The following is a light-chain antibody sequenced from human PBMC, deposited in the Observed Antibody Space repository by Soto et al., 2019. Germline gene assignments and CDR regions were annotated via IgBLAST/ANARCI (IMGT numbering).Light chain of an antibody. CDR2: DDS. J-gene: IGLJ1*01. CDR3: QVWESGRGV. Sequence: SCALTQPPSVSVAPGQTARITCGGNNIGGKSVHWYQQKPGQAPVLVVYDDSDRPSGIPERFSGSNSVNTATLTISRVAAGDEADYYCQVWESGRGVFGTGTKVTVL. CDR1: NIGGKS. V-gene: IGLV3-21*02.